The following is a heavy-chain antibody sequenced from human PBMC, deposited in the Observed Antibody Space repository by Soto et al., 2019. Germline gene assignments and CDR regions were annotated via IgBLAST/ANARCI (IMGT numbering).Heavy chain of an antibody. CDR2: IYYNGNT. Sequence: QVQLQESGPGLVKPSETLSLTCTVSGGSISNHYWSWIRQPPGKGLEWIGYIYYNGNTNYNPPLKSRVTMSVDTSKNQSSLQLSSVTAADTAVYYCTRANWYSEYWGQGTLVTVSS. D-gene: IGHD7-27*01. CDR3: TRANWYSEY. CDR1: GGSISNHY. V-gene: IGHV4-59*11. J-gene: IGHJ4*02.